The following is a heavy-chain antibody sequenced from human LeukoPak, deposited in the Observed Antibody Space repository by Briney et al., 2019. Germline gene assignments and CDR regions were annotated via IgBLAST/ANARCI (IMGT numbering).Heavy chain of an antibody. CDR1: GFTFDDYT. J-gene: IGHJ6*04. CDR2: ISWDGGST. V-gene: IGHV3-43*01. CDR3: AKYMEYSSSSGLMDV. Sequence: GGSLRLSCAASGFTFDDYTMHWVRQAPGKGLEWVSLISWDGGSTYYADSVKGRFTISRDNSKNSLYLQMNSLRTEDTALYYCAKYMEYSSSSGLMDVWGKGTTVTVSS. D-gene: IGHD6-6*01.